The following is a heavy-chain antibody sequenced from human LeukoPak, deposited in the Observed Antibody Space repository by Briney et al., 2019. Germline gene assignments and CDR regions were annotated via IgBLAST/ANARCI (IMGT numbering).Heavy chain of an antibody. D-gene: IGHD1-1*01. Sequence: PGGSLRLSCSASGFTFSSFNMNWVRHTPVRGLEWVSYISGSSGSSYYADSVKGRFTISRDNAKNSLYLQMNSLRDEDTAVYYCATYPSEVTTGWGRWFDHWGQGTLVTVSS. CDR2: ISGSSGSS. V-gene: IGHV3-48*02. J-gene: IGHJ5*02. CDR1: GFTFSSFN. CDR3: ATYPSEVTTGWGRWFDH.